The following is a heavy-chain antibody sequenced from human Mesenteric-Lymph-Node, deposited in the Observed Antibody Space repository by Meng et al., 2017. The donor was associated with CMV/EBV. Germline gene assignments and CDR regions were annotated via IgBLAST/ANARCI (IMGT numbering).Heavy chain of an antibody. J-gene: IGHJ6*02. CDR3: ARATSGVWSGYYYYYYYGMDV. CDR1: GYTFTSYG. CDR2: IIPIFGTA. D-gene: IGHD3-3*01. V-gene: IGHV1-69*05. Sequence: SEKVSCKASGYTFTSYGISWVRQAPGQGLEWMGGIIPIFGTANYAQKFQGRVTITTDESTSTAYMELSSLRSEDTAVYYCARATSGVWSGYYYYYYYGMDVWGQGTTVTVSS.